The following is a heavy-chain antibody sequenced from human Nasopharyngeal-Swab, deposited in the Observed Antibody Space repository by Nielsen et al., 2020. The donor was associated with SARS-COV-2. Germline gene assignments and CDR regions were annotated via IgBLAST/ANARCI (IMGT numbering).Heavy chain of an antibody. J-gene: IGHJ6*03. CDR2: ISIGGGGTT. D-gene: IGHD1-1*01. Sequence: GESLKISCAASGFTFSNYAMSWVRQAPGKGLEWVSVISIGGGGTTFYADSVKGWFTISRDNSKNTLFLQMNSLRVEDTAVYYCAKPTGTPLYYYMDVWGRGTTVTVSS. CDR1: GFTFSNYA. CDR3: AKPTGTPLYYYMDV. V-gene: IGHV3-23*01.